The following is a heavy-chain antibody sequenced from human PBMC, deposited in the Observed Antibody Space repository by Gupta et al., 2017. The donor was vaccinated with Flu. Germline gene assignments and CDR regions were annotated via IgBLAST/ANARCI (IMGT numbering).Heavy chain of an antibody. J-gene: IGHJ4*02. CDR1: GDSIASRGYY. CDR3: VRLNYDSSGFYATFDY. V-gene: IGHV4-39*01. CDR2: MSYSGST. Sequence: QLQLQESGPRLVNPSETLSLTCSVSGDSIASRGYYWGWIRQPPGKGLEWIGSMSYSGSTHYNPSLKSRVTISSDTSKNQFSLKLSSVTAADTAVYYCVRLNYDSSGFYATFDYWGQGTLVTVSS. D-gene: IGHD3-22*01.